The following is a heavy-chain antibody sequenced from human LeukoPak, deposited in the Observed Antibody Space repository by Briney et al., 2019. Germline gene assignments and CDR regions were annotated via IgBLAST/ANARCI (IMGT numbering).Heavy chain of an antibody. Sequence: GGSLRLSCAASGFTFTSYAMTWVRQAPGKGLDWVSTISATGVSTYYADSVKGRFTISRDKSRNTLFLQMNSLRAEYTAVYYCANGQLQSSLRYLDFWGQGTLVTVSS. CDR3: ANGQLQSSLRYLDF. CDR2: ISATGVST. J-gene: IGHJ4*02. V-gene: IGHV3-23*01. D-gene: IGHD2-2*01. CDR1: GFTFTSYA.